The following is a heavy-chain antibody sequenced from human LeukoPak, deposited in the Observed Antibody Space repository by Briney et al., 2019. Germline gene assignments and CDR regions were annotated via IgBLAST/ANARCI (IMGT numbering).Heavy chain of an antibody. CDR2: ISYDGSNI. J-gene: IGHJ3*02. CDR1: GFTFSHYA. CDR3: TTDPLGGELPLGNDAFDI. D-gene: IGHD1-26*01. V-gene: IGHV3-30-3*01. Sequence: HPGGSLRLSCEASGFTFSHYAMHWVRQSPGKGLEWVALISYDGSNIQYADSVKGRFTISRDDSKNTLYLQMNSLKTEDTAVYYCTTDPLGGELPLGNDAFDIWGQGTMVTVSS.